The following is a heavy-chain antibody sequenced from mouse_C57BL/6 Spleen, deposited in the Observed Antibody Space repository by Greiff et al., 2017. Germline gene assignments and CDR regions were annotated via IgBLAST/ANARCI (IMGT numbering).Heavy chain of an antibody. CDR3: ARMGATKAMDY. V-gene: IGHV2-2*01. CDR2: IWSGGST. D-gene: IGHD1-1*01. J-gene: IGHJ4*01. CDR1: GFSLTSYG. Sequence: VMLVESGPGLVQPSQSLSITCTVSGFSLTSYGVHWVRQSPGKGLEWLGVIWSGGSTDYNAAFISRLSISKDNSKSQVFFKMNSLQADDTAIYYCARMGATKAMDYWGQGTSVTVSS.